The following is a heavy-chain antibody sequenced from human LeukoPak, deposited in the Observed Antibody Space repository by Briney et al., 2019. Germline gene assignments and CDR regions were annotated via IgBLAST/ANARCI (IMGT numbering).Heavy chain of an antibody. V-gene: IGHV1-69*13. D-gene: IGHD1-26*01. CDR3: ARGSYYFPHPYYYGMDV. J-gene: IGHJ6*02. CDR2: IIPIFGTA. CDR1: GGTFSSYA. Sequence: ASVKVSCKASGGTFSSYAISWVRQAPGQGLEWMGGIIPIFGTANYAQKFQGRVTITADESTSTAYMELSSLRSEDTAVYYCARGSYYFPHPYYYGMDVWGQGTTVTVSS.